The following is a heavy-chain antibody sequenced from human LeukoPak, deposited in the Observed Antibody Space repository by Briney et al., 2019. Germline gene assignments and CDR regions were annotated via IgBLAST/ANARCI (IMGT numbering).Heavy chain of an antibody. CDR3: ARKGGSGSYYKVYYYYGMDV. Sequence: PGGSLRLSCAASGFTFSSYEMNWVRQAPGKGLEWVSYISSSGSTIYYADSVKGRFTISRDNAKISLYLQMNSLRAEDTAVYYCARKGGSGSYYKVYYYYGMDVWGQGTTVTVSS. D-gene: IGHD3-10*01. V-gene: IGHV3-48*03. CDR2: ISSSGSTI. J-gene: IGHJ6*02. CDR1: GFTFSSYE.